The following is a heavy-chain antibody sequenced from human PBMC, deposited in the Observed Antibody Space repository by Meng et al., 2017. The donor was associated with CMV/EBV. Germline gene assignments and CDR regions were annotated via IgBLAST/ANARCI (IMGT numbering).Heavy chain of an antibody. V-gene: IGHV1-46*01. Sequence: ASVKVSCKASGYTFTSYYMHWVRQAPGQGLEWMGIINPSGGRTSYAQKFQGRVTMTRDTSTSTVYMELSSLRSEDTAVYYCASHVAARVYYFDYWGQGTLVTVSS. CDR2: INPSGGRT. CDR1: GYTFTSYY. CDR3: ASHVAARVYYFDY. J-gene: IGHJ4*02. D-gene: IGHD6-6*01.